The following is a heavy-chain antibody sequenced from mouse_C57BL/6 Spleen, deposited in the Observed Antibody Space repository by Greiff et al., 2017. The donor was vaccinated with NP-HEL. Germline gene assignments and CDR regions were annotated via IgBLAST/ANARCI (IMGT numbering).Heavy chain of an antibody. J-gene: IGHJ3*01. CDR3: TRDGWGPAWFAY. Sequence: EVMLVESGEGLVKPGGSLKLSCAASGFTFSSYAMSWVRQTPEKRLEWVAYISSGGDYIYYADTVKGRFTISRDNARNTLYLQMSSLKSEDTAMYYCTRDGWGPAWFAYWGKGTLVTVSA. V-gene: IGHV5-9-1*02. D-gene: IGHD1-1*02. CDR1: GFTFSSYA. CDR2: ISSGGDYI.